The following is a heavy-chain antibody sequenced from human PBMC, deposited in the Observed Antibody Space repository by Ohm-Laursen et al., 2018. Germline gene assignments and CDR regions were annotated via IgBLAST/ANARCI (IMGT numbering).Heavy chain of an antibody. J-gene: IGHJ5*01. D-gene: IGHD3-10*01. CDR3: AKGRSGGTGHGNWLES. V-gene: IGHV3-23*01. CDR1: GFTFSGYA. Sequence: SLRLSCTASGFTFSGYAMSWVRQGPEKGLEWVSVATGSGRSTYCTDSVKGRFSISRDNSKNTLYLQMNGLRVEDTAVYYCAKGRSGGTGHGNWLESWGQGALVIVSS. CDR2: ATGSGRST.